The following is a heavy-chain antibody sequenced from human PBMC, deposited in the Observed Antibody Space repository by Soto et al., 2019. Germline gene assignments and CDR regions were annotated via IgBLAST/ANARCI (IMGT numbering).Heavy chain of an antibody. CDR1: GFTFSDHQ. CDR2: IYSSGTT. Sequence: EVQLVESGGGLIQPGGSLRLSCAASGFTFSDHQMNWVRQAPGRGLEWVSVIYSSGTTYYGDSVKGRFTISRDNSKNTRYLQMNSLRTEDTALYYCARAGSPFRSESTGYWGFDYWGQGTLVTVS. CDR3: ARAGSPFRSESTGYWGFDY. V-gene: IGHV3-53*01. J-gene: IGHJ4*02. D-gene: IGHD3-9*01.